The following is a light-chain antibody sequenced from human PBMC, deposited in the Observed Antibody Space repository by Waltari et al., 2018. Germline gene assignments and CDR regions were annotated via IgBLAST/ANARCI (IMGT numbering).Light chain of an antibody. CDR2: AAS. J-gene: IGKJ1*01. CDR3: QHYVSLPAT. V-gene: IGKV3-20*01. CDR1: PCVSTF. Sequence: CRASPCVSTFLAWYQQKPGQAPRLLIYAASSRATGIPYRFSGSGSGTDFSLTLSRLEPEDFAMYYCQHYVSLPATFGQGTKVEIK.